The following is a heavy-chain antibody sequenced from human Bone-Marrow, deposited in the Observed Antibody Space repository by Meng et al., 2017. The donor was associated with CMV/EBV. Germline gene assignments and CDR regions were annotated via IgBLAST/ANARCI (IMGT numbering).Heavy chain of an antibody. Sequence: SETLSLTCAVYGGSFSGYYWSWIRQPPGKGLEWIGYIYYSGSTNYNPSLKSRVTISVDTSKNQFSLKLSSVTAADTAVYYCARDLAYSSSHYYYGMDVWGPGTTVTVSS. CDR2: IYYSGST. CDR3: ARDLAYSSSHYYYGMDV. CDR1: GGSFSGYY. V-gene: IGHV4-59*01. D-gene: IGHD6-6*01. J-gene: IGHJ6*02.